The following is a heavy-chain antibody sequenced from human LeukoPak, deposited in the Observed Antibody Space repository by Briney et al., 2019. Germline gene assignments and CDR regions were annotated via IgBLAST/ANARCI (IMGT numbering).Heavy chain of an antibody. CDR2: IYYSGST. CDR1: GGSISSYY. CDR3: ARELMGDPPWDDAIDI. J-gene: IGHJ3*02. Sequence: SETLSLTCTVSGGSISSYYWSWIRQPPGKGLEWIGYIYYSGSTNYNPSLKSRVTISVDTSKNQFSLKLSSVTAVDTAVYYCARELMGDPPWDDAIDISGQGTMLTVSS. D-gene: IGHD1-26*01. V-gene: IGHV4-59*01.